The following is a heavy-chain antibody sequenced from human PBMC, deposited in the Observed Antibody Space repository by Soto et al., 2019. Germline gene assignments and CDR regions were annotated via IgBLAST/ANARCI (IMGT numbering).Heavy chain of an antibody. CDR3: ARSINYGSFDY. V-gene: IGHV1-69*13. J-gene: IGHJ4*02. D-gene: IGHD3-10*01. Sequence: GASXXXXCKASGGTFSSYAISWVRQAPGQGLEWMGGIIPIFGTANYAQKFQGRVTITADESTSTAYMELSSLRSEDTAVYYCARSINYGSFDYWGQGTLVTVSS. CDR2: IIPIFGTA. CDR1: GGTFSSYA.